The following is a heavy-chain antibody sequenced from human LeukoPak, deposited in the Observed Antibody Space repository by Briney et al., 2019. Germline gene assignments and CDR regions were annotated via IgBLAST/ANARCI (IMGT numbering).Heavy chain of an antibody. D-gene: IGHD3-22*01. Sequence: GGSLRLSCAASGFTFSSYWMSWVRQAPGKGLQWVANIKQDGREKYYVDSVKGRFTISRDNAKNSLYLQMNSLRAEDTAVYYCARERGSGYYSDWYFDLWGRGTLVTVSS. J-gene: IGHJ2*01. CDR2: IKQDGREK. V-gene: IGHV3-7*04. CDR1: GFTFSSYW. CDR3: ARERGSGYYSDWYFDL.